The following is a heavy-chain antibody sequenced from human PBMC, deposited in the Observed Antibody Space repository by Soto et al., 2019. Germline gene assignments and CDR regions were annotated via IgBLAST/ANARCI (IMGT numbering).Heavy chain of an antibody. CDR1: GGSVSSGSFY. V-gene: IGHV4-61*01. Sequence: SETLSLTCTVSGGSVSSGSFYWTWIRQPPGKGLEWIGYIYNSETTNYNPSLKRRVTMLLDTSKNQSSLILTSVTAADTAVYYCARDRILGGLDVWGQGTTVTVSS. D-gene: IGHD7-27*01. J-gene: IGHJ6*02. CDR3: ARDRILGGLDV. CDR2: IYNSETT.